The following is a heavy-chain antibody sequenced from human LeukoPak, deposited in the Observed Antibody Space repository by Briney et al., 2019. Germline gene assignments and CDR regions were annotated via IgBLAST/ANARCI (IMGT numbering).Heavy chain of an antibody. CDR3: ARDPSSSYCGGDCYPGWFDP. CDR2: ISSSSSTI. D-gene: IGHD2-21*02. Sequence: GGSLRLSCAASGFTFSSYSMNWVRQAPGKGLEWVSYISSSSSTIYYADSVKGRFTISRDNAKNSLYLQMNSLRAEDTAVYYCARDPSSSYCGGDCYPGWFDPWGQGTLVTVSS. J-gene: IGHJ5*02. CDR1: GFTFSSYS. V-gene: IGHV3-48*01.